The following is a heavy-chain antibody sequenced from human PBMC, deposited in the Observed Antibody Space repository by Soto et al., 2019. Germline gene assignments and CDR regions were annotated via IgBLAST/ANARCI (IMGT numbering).Heavy chain of an antibody. CDR2: IYPGDSKA. J-gene: IGHJ6*02. D-gene: IGHD2-2*01. Sequence: AGESLKISCTDSGYTFNMYWIGWVRQMPGKGLEWVATIYPGDSKARYSPSFQGHVTISTDNSISAAYLQWSSLKASDTAIYFCARQHCGTTRCSYAMDVWAQGTTVTVSS. CDR1: GYTFNMYW. V-gene: IGHV5-51*01. CDR3: ARQHCGTTRCSYAMDV.